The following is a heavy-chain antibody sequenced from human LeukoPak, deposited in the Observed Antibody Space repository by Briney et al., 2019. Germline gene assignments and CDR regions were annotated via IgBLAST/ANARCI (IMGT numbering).Heavy chain of an antibody. Sequence: GESLKISCKGSGYSFTSYWIGWVRQMPGKGLEWMGIIYPGDSDTRYSPSFQGQVTISADKSISTAYLQWSSLRSEDTAVYYCARAGPLNDFWSGYDYWGQGTLVTVSS. D-gene: IGHD3-3*01. CDR1: GYSFTSYW. J-gene: IGHJ4*02. CDR3: ARAGPLNDFWSGYDY. CDR2: IYPGDSDT. V-gene: IGHV5-51*01.